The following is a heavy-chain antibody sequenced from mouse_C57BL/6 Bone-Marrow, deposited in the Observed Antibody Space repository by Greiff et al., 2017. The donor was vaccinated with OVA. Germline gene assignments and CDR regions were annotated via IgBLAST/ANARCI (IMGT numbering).Heavy chain of an antibody. CDR1: GFTFSSYG. CDR3: ARDGYYPYWYFDV. CDR2: ISSGGSYT. J-gene: IGHJ1*03. V-gene: IGHV5-6*02. Sequence: DVKLVESGGDLVKPGGSLKLSCAASGFTFSSYGMSWVRQTPDKRLEWVATISSGGSYTYYPDSVKGRFTISRENAKNTLYLEMSSLRSEDTAMYYCARDGYYPYWYFDVWGTGTTVTVSS. D-gene: IGHD2-3*01.